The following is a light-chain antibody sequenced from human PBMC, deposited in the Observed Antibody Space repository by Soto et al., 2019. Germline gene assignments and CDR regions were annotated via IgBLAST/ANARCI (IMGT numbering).Light chain of an antibody. Sequence: EIVLTQSPGTLSLSPGERVTLSCRASQRVSSTYVAWYQHKPGQAPRLLIYGASSRATGVPDRFSGSGSGTDFTLTISRLEPEDFAVYYCQQKETFGQGTKLELK. J-gene: IGKJ2*01. CDR3: QQKET. V-gene: IGKV3-20*01. CDR2: GAS. CDR1: QRVSSTY.